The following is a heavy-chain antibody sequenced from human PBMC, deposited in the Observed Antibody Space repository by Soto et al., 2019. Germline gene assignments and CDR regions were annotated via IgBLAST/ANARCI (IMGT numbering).Heavy chain of an antibody. Sequence: ASVKVSCKASGGTFSSYAISWVRQAPGQGLEWMGGIIPIFGTANYAQKFQGRVTITADESTSTAYMELSSLRSEDTAVYYCATGSTGSEVLYYYDSSGYDNYYFDYWGQGNLVTVS. D-gene: IGHD3-22*01. J-gene: IGHJ4*02. V-gene: IGHV1-69*13. CDR2: IIPIFGTA. CDR3: ATGSTGSEVLYYYDSSGYDNYYFDY. CDR1: GGTFSSYA.